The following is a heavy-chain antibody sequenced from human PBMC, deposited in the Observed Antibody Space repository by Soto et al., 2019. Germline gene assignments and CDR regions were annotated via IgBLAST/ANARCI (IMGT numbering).Heavy chain of an antibody. V-gene: IGHV4-30-4*01. J-gene: IGHJ5*02. Sequence: SETLSLTCTVSGASIRSTDYYWSWIRQAPGKGLEWIGYVYYTGSTYYNPSLMSRLTISVDTSKNQFSLKLTSVTAAETAVYYCVRTARQGAVAPHWFDRWGQGTQVTVS. CDR3: VRTARQGAVAPHWFDR. CDR1: GASIRSTDYY. CDR2: VYYTGST. D-gene: IGHD2-21*02.